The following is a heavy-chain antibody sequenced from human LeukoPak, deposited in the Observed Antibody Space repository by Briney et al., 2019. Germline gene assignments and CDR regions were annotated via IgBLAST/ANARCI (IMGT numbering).Heavy chain of an antibody. V-gene: IGHV1-69*05. CDR1: GGTFSGYA. D-gene: IGHD3-22*01. CDR3: ADMTTYYYDSSGYNNWFDP. Sequence: GASVKVSCKASGGTFSGYAISWVRQAPGQGLEWMGGIIPIFGTANYAQKFQGRVTITTDESTSTAYMELSSLRSEDTAAYYCADMTTYYYDSSGYNNWFDPWGQGTLVTVSS. J-gene: IGHJ5*02. CDR2: IIPIFGTA.